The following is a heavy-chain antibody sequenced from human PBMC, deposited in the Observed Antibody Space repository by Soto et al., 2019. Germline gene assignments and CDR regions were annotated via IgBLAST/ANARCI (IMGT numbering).Heavy chain of an antibody. D-gene: IGHD2-15*01. Sequence: XXVKVSCKASGYSFIRYDINWVRHATGQGLEWMGWMNPNSGNTGYAQKFQGRVTMTRNTSISTAYMELSSLRSEDTAVYYCARAYCSGGSCYYGMDVWGQGTTVTVSS. CDR1: GYSFIRYD. CDR3: ARAYCSGGSCYYGMDV. V-gene: IGHV1-8*01. J-gene: IGHJ6*02. CDR2: MNPNSGNT.